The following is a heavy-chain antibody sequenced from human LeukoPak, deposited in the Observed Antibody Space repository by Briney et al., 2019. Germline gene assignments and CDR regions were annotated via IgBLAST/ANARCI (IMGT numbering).Heavy chain of an antibody. CDR1: GYTFTDYY. V-gene: IGHV1-69-2*01. J-gene: IGHJ4*02. Sequence: GASVKVSCKASGYTFTDYYMHWVQQAPGKGLEWMGRVDPEDGETIYAEKFQGRVTITADTSTDTAYMELSSLRSEDTAVYYCATEVKWDIVVVPAAIIPRDYWGQGTLVTVSS. CDR3: ATEVKWDIVVVPAAIIPRDY. D-gene: IGHD2-2*02. CDR2: VDPEDGET.